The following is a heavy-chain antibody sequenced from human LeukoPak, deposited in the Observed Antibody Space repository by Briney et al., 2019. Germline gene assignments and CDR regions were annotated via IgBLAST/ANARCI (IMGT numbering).Heavy chain of an antibody. Sequence: PSETLSLTCNVSGDSISSGRHYWSWIRQSAGKGLEWIGRIYTSGNTNYNPSLKSRVTISVDTSKNQFSLKLSSVTAADTAVYYCARGLRLWYDFWGQGTLVTVSS. CDR3: ARGLRLWYDF. V-gene: IGHV4-61*02. J-gene: IGHJ4*02. CDR1: GDSISSGRHY. D-gene: IGHD5-18*01. CDR2: IYTSGNT.